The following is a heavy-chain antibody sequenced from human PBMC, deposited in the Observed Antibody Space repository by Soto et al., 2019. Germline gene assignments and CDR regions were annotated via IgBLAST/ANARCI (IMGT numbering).Heavy chain of an antibody. D-gene: IGHD3-22*01. V-gene: IGHV4-39*01. J-gene: IGHJ4*02. CDR3: ARLLHYYDSSGYPSAYYFDY. CDR2: IYYSGST. CDR1: GGSISSSSYY. Sequence: QLQLQESGPGLVKPSETLSLTCTVSGGSISSSSYYWGWIRQPPGKGLEWIGSIYYSGSTYYNPSLKSRVTISVDTSKNQFSLKLSSVTAADTAVYYCARLLHYYDSSGYPSAYYFDYWGQGTLVTVS.